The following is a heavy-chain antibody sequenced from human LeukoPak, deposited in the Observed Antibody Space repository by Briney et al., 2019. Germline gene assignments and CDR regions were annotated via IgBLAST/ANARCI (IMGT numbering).Heavy chain of an antibody. J-gene: IGHJ4*02. CDR1: GYSFTSYW. CDR2: IYPGDSDT. D-gene: IGHD6-19*01. V-gene: IGHV5-51*01. Sequence: GESLKISCQGSGYSFTSYWIGWVRQMPGKGLEWMGIIYPGDSDTRYSPSFQGQVTISADKSISTAYLQWSSLKASDTAMYYCARSRRVSSGWYYFDYWGQGTLVTVSS. CDR3: ARSRRVSSGWYYFDY.